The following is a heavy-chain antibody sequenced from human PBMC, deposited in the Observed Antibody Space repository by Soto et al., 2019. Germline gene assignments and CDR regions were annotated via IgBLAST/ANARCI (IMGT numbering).Heavy chain of an antibody. CDR1: GFTSAYHA. V-gene: IGHV3-23*01. CDR2: ISSNGENT. CDR3: VSWVSAHFAS. Sequence: GGSLRLSCAASGFTSAYHAMNWVRQAPGKGLEWVSTISSNGENTHYADSVKGRFIISSDNSSNTVDLQMNSLRVEDTAVDYCVSWVSAHFASWGQGTLVTVSS. D-gene: IGHD6-13*01. J-gene: IGHJ4*02.